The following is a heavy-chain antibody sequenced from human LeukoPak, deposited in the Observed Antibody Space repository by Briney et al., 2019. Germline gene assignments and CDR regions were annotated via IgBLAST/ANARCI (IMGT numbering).Heavy chain of an antibody. Sequence: PSETLSLTCTVSGGSISSYYWSWIRQPPGKGLEWIGYIYYSGSTNYNPSLKSRVTISVDTSKNQFSLKLSSVTAADTAVYYCARYPPFSTAIPYWYFDLWGRGTLVTVSS. CDR2: IYYSGST. D-gene: IGHD5-18*01. J-gene: IGHJ2*01. V-gene: IGHV4-59*08. CDR3: ARYPPFSTAIPYWYFDL. CDR1: GGSISSYY.